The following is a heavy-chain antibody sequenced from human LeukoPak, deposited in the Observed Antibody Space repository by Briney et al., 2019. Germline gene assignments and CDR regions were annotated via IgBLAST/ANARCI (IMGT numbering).Heavy chain of an antibody. J-gene: IGHJ4*02. CDR3: ARETAMRGSSWYGGRDFDY. D-gene: IGHD6-13*01. Sequence: PSETLSLTCTVSGGSISSYYWSWIRQPPGKGLEWIGYIYYSGSTNYNPSLKSRVTISVDTSKNQFSLKLSSVTAADTAVYYCARETAMRGSSWYGGRDFDYWGRGTLVTVSS. CDR1: GGSISSYY. CDR2: IYYSGST. V-gene: IGHV4-59*12.